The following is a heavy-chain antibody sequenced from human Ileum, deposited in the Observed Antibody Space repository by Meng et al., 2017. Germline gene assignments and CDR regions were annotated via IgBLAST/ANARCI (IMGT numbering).Heavy chain of an antibody. V-gene: IGHV2-5*02. CDR2: IYWDDDK. Sequence: SGPTLVKPTQTLTLTCTFSGFSLSTSGVGVGWIRQPPGKALEWLALIYWDDDKRYSPSLKNRLTITKDTSKNQVDLTMTNMDPVDTATYYCASLVYYYDSSGYYWSENDAFDIWGQGTMVTVSS. CDR1: GFSLSTSGVG. CDR3: ASLVYYYDSSGYYWSENDAFDI. J-gene: IGHJ3*02. D-gene: IGHD3-22*01.